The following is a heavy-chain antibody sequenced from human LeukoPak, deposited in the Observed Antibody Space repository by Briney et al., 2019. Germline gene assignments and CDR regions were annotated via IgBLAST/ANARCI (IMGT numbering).Heavy chain of an antibody. D-gene: IGHD3-3*01. CDR2: IYSGDNT. J-gene: IGHJ6*02. CDR1: GFTVSSNY. Sequence: GGSLRLSCAASGFTVSSNYMSWVRQAPGKGLEWVSVIYSGDNTYYADSVKGRFTISRDNSKNTLFLQMDSLRAEDTAPYYCAKSVAIYFYYGLDVWGQGTTVTVSS. CDR3: AKSVAIYFYYGLDV. V-gene: IGHV3-53*01.